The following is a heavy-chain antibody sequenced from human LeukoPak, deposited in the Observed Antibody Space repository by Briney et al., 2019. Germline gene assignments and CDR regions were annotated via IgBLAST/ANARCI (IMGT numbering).Heavy chain of an antibody. V-gene: IGHV5-51*01. CDR2: IYPGDSDT. CDR1: GYTFSSYW. Sequence: GESLKISCKGSGYTFSSYWIGWVRQMPGKGLEWMVIIYPGDSDTRYSPSLQGQVTISVDTSNGTAYLQWSSLKASDTAIYYCARQNDFRLDYWGQGTLVTVSS. CDR3: ARQNDFRLDY. J-gene: IGHJ4*02. D-gene: IGHD3-3*01.